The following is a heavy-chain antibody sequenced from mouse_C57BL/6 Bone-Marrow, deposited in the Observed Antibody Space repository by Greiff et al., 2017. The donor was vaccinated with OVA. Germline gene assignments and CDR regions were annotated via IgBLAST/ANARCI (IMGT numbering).Heavy chain of an antibody. V-gene: IGHV5-6*02. CDR3: ARRDYYGSSSFDY. Sequence: EVMLVESGGDLVKPGGSLKLSCAASGFTFSSYGMSWVRQTPDKRLEWVATISSGGSYTYYPDSVKGRFTISRDNAKNTLYLQMSSLKSEDTAMYYCARRDYYGSSSFDYWGQGTTLTVSS. CDR2: ISSGGSYT. J-gene: IGHJ2*01. D-gene: IGHD1-1*01. CDR1: GFTFSSYG.